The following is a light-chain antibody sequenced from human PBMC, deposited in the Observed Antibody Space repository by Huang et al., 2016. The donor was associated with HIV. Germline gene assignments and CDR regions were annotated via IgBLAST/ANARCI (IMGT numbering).Light chain of an antibody. CDR1: PDIGTS. CDR3: QQLHTYPIT. V-gene: IGKV1-13*02. J-gene: IGKJ5*01. Sequence: AVQLTQSPSSLSASVGDTVIISCRASPDIGTSLAWYQQRTGRAPKLLISAASTLQTGVPSRFSGESAGTYFTLFITNLQPEDFATYYCQQLHTYPITFGQGTRLDMK. CDR2: AAS.